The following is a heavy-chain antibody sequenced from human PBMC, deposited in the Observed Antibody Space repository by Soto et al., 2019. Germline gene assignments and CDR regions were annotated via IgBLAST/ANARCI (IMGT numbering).Heavy chain of an antibody. V-gene: IGHV1-18*01. J-gene: IGHJ4*02. CDR3: ARGGTPIDS. D-gene: IGHD3-16*01. CDR2: ISAYNGNT. Sequence: QVQLVQSGAEVKKPGASVKVSCKASGYTFTNFGISWVRQAPGQGLEWMGWISAYNGNTNYAQKFQGRGTMTTDRSRTTADMEVRRLRIDDTAVYYCARGGTPIDSWGQGTLVTVSS. CDR1: GYTFTNFG.